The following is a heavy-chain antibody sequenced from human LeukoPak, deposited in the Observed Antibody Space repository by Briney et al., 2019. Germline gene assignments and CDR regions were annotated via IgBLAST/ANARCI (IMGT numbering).Heavy chain of an antibody. Sequence: HAGGSLRLSCAASGFTFSSYAMHWVRQAPGKGLEWVAVISYDGSNKYYADSVKGRFTISRDNSKNTLYLQMNSLRAEDTAVYYCARTRYCSSTSCYKPYYGMDVWGQGTTVTVSS. CDR3: ARTRYCSSTSCYKPYYGMDV. J-gene: IGHJ6*02. D-gene: IGHD2-2*02. CDR1: GFTFSSYA. V-gene: IGHV3-30-3*01. CDR2: ISYDGSNK.